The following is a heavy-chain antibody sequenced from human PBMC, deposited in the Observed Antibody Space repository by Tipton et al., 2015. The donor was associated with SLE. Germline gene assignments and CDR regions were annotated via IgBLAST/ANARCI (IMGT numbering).Heavy chain of an antibody. CDR1: GYSISSGYY. CDR2: INHSGST. CDR3: ARTEWYQSFDY. Sequence: TLSLTCAVSGYSISSGYYWGWIRQPPGKGLEWIGEINHSGSTNYNPSLKSRVTISVDTSNNQFSLRLSSVTAADTAVYYCARTEWYQSFDYWGQGTLVTVSS. V-gene: IGHV4-38-2*01. J-gene: IGHJ4*02. D-gene: IGHD2-2*01.